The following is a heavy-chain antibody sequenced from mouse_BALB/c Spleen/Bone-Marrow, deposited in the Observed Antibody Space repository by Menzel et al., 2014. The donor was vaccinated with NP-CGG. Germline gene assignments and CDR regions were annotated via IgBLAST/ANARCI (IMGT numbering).Heavy chain of an antibody. D-gene: IGHD2-14*01. CDR3: ARRYRYDYFDY. CDR2: ISSGSSTI. Sequence: EVQLQESGGGLVQHGGSRKLSCAASGFTFSSFGMHWVRQAPEKGLEWVAYISSGSSTIYYADTVKGRFTISRDNPKNTLFLEMTSLRSEDTAKYYCARRYRYDYFDYWGQGTTLTVSS. J-gene: IGHJ2*01. V-gene: IGHV5-17*02. CDR1: GFTFSSFG.